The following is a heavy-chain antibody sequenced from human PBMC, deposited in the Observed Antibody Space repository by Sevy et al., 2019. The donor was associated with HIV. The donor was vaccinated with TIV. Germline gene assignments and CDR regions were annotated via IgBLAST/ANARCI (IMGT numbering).Heavy chain of an antibody. V-gene: IGHV3-30*18. D-gene: IGHD2-2*01. J-gene: IGHJ4*02. CDR1: GFTFSSYG. Sequence: GGSLRLSCAASGFTFSSYGMHWVRQAPGKGLEWVADISYDGSNKYYADSVKGRFTISRDNSKNTLYLQMNSLRAEDTAVYYCAKDDIVVVPAASPAPDYWGQGTLVTVSS. CDR2: ISYDGSNK. CDR3: AKDDIVVVPAASPAPDY.